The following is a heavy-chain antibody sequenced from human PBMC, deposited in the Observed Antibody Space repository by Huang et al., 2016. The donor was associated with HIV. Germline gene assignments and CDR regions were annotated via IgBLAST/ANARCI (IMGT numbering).Heavy chain of an antibody. CDR2: INPSDGST. J-gene: IGHJ4*02. D-gene: IGHD3-22*01. CDR3: ARDRDFYDSSGYWGFNYFDY. Sequence: QVQLVQSGAEVKKPGASVKVSCKASGYAFTSYYMHWVLQDPGQGLEWMGIINPSDGSTSDAQKFQGRVTTTRDTSTNTVFMELSSLRSEDTAVYYCARDRDFYDSSGYWGFNYFDYWGQGTLVTVSS. V-gene: IGHV1-46*01. CDR1: GYAFTSYY.